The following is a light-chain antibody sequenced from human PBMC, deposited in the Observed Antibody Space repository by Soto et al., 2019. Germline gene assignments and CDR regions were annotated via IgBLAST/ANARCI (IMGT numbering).Light chain of an antibody. CDR1: QSIRSW. CDR3: QQANSFPRT. Sequence: DIQMTQSPSSVSASVGDRVTITCRASQSIRSWLAWYQQKPGKAPKLLIYAASNLQSGVPSRFSGSGSGTDFTLIISSLQPEDFATYYCQQANSFPRTFGQGTKVEIK. J-gene: IGKJ1*01. V-gene: IGKV1-12*01. CDR2: AAS.